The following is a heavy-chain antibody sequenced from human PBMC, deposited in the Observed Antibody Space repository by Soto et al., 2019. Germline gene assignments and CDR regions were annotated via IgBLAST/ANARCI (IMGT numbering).Heavy chain of an antibody. J-gene: IGHJ2*01. CDR3: ARASCSGGDCYSRRYFDL. V-gene: IGHV3-64*01. D-gene: IGHD2-15*01. CDR1: GFNFRSHA. CDR2: ISSDGGTT. Sequence: GGSLRLSCAASGFNFRSHAMHWVRQAPGNGLEYVSAISSDGGTTYYANSVKGRFTVSRDDSGNTLFLQMGSLRDEDMAVYYCARASCSGGDCYSRRYFDLWGRGTLVTVSS.